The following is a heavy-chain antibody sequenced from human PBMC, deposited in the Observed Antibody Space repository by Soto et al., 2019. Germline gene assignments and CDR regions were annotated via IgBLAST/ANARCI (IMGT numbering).Heavy chain of an antibody. CDR2: IYHSGST. Sequence: SETLSLTCAVSGGSISSGGYSWSWIRQPPGKGLEWIGYIYHSGSTYYNPSLKSRVTISVDRSKNQFSLKLSSVTAADTAVYYCARGGRDKYDFWSGYYKSHYYYGMNVWGQGTTVTVSS. D-gene: IGHD3-3*01. J-gene: IGHJ6*02. V-gene: IGHV4-30-2*01. CDR1: GGSISSGGYS. CDR3: ARGGRDKYDFWSGYYKSHYYYGMNV.